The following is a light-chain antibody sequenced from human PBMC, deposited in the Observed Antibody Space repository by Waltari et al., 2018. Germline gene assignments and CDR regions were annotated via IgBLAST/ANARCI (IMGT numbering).Light chain of an antibody. CDR3: QQNTNWPLT. CDR1: QSVGSS. Sequence: EIVMTQSPATLSLSPGERATLSCRASQSVGSSLAWYQQKPGQAPRLIIFGASNRATGIPDRFSGSGSGTEFTLTISSLEPEDVAVYYCQQNTNWPLTFGGGAKVEIK. J-gene: IGKJ4*01. CDR2: GAS. V-gene: IGKV3D-15*01.